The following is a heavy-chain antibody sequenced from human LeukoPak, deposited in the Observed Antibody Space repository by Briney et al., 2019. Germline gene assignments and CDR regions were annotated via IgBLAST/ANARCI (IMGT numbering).Heavy chain of an antibody. CDR3: ARDKVVGATHFDY. Sequence: GGSLRLSCAASGFTFSTYWMSWVRQAPGKGLEWVANIQQDGSEKYYVDSVKGRFTISRDNAKNSLYLQMNSLRAEDTAVYYCARDKVVGATHFDYWGQGTLVTVSS. CDR2: IQQDGSEK. V-gene: IGHV3-7*01. J-gene: IGHJ4*02. CDR1: GFTFSTYW. D-gene: IGHD1-26*01.